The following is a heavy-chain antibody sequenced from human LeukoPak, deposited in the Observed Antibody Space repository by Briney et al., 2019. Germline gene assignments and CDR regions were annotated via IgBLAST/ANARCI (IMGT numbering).Heavy chain of an antibody. D-gene: IGHD3-22*01. CDR1: GFTFDDYA. Sequence: GGSLRLSCAASGFTFDDYAMHWVRQAPGKGLEWVSGISGSGGSTYYADSVKGRFTISRDNSKNTLYLQMNSLRAEDTAVYYCAKAIIRFVYDSSGYLDYWGQGTLVTVSS. CDR2: ISGSGGST. J-gene: IGHJ4*02. CDR3: AKAIIRFVYDSSGYLDY. V-gene: IGHV3-23*01.